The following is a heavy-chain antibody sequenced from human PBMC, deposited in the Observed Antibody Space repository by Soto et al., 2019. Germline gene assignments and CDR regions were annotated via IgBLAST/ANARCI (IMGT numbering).Heavy chain of an antibody. V-gene: IGHV3-66*01. J-gene: IGHJ4*02. CDR3: AISPPHPGHTAY. CDR2: IYSGGST. CDR1: GFTVSSNY. Sequence: EVQLVESGGGLVQPGGSLRLSCAASGFTVSSNYMSWVRQAPGKGLEWVSVIYSGGSTYYADSVKGRFTISRDNSKNTLYLQTTRLKAPDTAVYYCAISPPHPGHTAYSGQGTLVTVSS.